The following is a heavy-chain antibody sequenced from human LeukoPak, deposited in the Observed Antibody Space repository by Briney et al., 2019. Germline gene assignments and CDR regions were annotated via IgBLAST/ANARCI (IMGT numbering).Heavy chain of an antibody. J-gene: IGHJ6*02. Sequence: PSETLSLTCAVFGGSFNEYYRSWIRQPPGKGLEAIGEINPSVRTIYNPSIGSRVTISVDTSKNQFYLNVHSVTAADTAVYYCARHVTMVRGVTYYYYGMDVWGQGTTVTVSS. CDR1: GGSFNEYY. V-gene: IGHV4-34*01. CDR2: INPSVRT. D-gene: IGHD3-10*01. CDR3: ARHVTMVRGVTYYYYGMDV.